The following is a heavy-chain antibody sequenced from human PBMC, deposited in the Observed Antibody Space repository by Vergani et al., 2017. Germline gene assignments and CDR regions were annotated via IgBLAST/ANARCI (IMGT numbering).Heavy chain of an antibody. CDR1: GGSISSYY. D-gene: IGHD1-26*01. Sequence: QVQLQESGPGLVKPSETLSLTCTVPGGSISSYYWSWIRQPPGKGLEWIGYIYYSGSTNYNPSLKSRVTISVDTSKNQFSRRLSSVAAADTAVYYCARGFLVGATTTPPDYWGQGTLVTVSS. CDR3: ARGFLVGATTTPPDY. V-gene: IGHV4-59*01. J-gene: IGHJ4*02. CDR2: IYYSGST.